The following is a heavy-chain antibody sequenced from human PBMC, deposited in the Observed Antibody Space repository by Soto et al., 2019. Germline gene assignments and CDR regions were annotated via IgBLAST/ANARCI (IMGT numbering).Heavy chain of an antibody. CDR2: ISGSGTYI. V-gene: IGHV3-23*01. CDR3: ARGALCSSTNCFGSGAFDI. CDR1: GFTFSSYA. Sequence: EVQLLESGGGLVQPGGSLRLSCAASGFTFSSYAMSWVRQAPGKGLEWVSAISGSGTYIYYAHSVRGRFTISRDNAKNSLYLQMNSLRAEDTAVYYCARGALCSSTNCFGSGAFDIWGQGTMVTVSS. D-gene: IGHD2-2*01. J-gene: IGHJ3*02.